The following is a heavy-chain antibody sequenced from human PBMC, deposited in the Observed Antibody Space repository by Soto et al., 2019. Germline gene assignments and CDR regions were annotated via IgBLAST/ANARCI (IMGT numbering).Heavy chain of an antibody. CDR2: ISYDGSNK. J-gene: IGHJ4*02. CDR3: ASEENVLRYFDWSLSFDY. CDR1: GFTFSSYG. D-gene: IGHD3-9*01. Sequence: GGSLRLSCAASGFTFSSYGMHWVRQAPGKGLEWVAVISYDGSNKYYADSVEGRFTISRDNSKNTLYLQMNSLRAEDTAVYYCASEENVLRYFDWSLSFDYWGQGTLVTVSS. V-gene: IGHV3-30*03.